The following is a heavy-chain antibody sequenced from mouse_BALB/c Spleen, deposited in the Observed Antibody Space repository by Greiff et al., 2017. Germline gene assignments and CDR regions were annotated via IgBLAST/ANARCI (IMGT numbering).Heavy chain of an antibody. D-gene: IGHD2-3*01. V-gene: IGHV3-6*02. CDR2: ISYDGSN. CDR3: AIYDGYYVLAY. Sequence: EVKLQESGPGLVKPSQSLSLTCSVTGYSITSGYYWNWIRQFPGNKLEWMGYISYDGSNNYNPSLKNRISITRDTSKNQFFLKLNSVTTEDTATYYCAIYDGYYVLAYWGQGTLVTVSA. J-gene: IGHJ3*01. CDR1: GYSITSGYY.